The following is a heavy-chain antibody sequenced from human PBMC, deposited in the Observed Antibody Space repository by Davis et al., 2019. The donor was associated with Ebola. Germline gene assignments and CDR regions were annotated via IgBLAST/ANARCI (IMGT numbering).Heavy chain of an antibody. CDR2: INNDGSIT. CDR1: GFTFSSSW. D-gene: IGHD3-16*01. V-gene: IGHV3-74*01. Sequence: GESLKISCAASGFTFSSSWMHWVRQAPGKGLVWVSLINNDGSITTYADSVKGRFTISRDNAKNSLFLQMNSLKDEDTAVYYCVRGWGVFDFWGQGTMVTVSS. CDR3: VRGWGVFDF. J-gene: IGHJ3*01.